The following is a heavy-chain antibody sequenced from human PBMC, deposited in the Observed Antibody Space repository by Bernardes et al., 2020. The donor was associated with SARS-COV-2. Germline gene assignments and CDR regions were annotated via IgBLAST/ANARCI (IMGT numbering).Heavy chain of an antibody. CDR3: AKVFGVSGGGYYYGMDV. D-gene: IGHD3-16*01. CDR1: GFTFSSYA. CDR2: IRGSGGST. V-gene: IGHV3-23*01. Sequence: GGSLIRSCASSGFTFSSYAMSWVRQAPGQGLEWVSSIRGSGGSTYDADSVRGRFTIFRDNSKNTLYLQMNSLRVDDTAVYYCAKVFGVSGGGYYYGMDVWGRGTTVIVSS. J-gene: IGHJ6*02.